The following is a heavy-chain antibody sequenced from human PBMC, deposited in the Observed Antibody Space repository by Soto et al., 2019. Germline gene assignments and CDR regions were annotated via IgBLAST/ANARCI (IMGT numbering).Heavy chain of an antibody. CDR2: ISWNSGSI. CDR3: AKDMGDRKRYFDY. D-gene: IGHD2-21*02. CDR1: GFTFDDYA. V-gene: IGHV3-9*01. J-gene: IGHJ4*02. Sequence: DVQLVESGGGLVQPGRSLRLSCAASGFTFDDYAMHWVRQAPGKGLEWVSGISWNSGSIGYADSVKGRFTISRDNAKNSLYLQMNSLRAEDTALYYCAKDMGDRKRYFDYWGQGTLVTVSS.